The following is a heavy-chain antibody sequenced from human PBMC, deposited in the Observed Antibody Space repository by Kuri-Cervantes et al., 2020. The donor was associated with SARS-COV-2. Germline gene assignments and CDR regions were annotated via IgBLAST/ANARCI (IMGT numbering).Heavy chain of an antibody. CDR1: GGSISSYY. D-gene: IGHD2/OR15-2a*01. CDR2: IYYSGST. V-gene: IGHV4-59*01. CDR3: ARDFLGRGEDAFDT. J-gene: IGHJ3*02. Sequence: SETLSLTCTVSGGSISSYYWSWIRQPPGKGLEWIGYIYYSGSTNYNPSLKSRVTISVDTSKNQFSLKLSSVTAADTAVYYCARDFLGRGEDAFDTWGQGTMVTVSS.